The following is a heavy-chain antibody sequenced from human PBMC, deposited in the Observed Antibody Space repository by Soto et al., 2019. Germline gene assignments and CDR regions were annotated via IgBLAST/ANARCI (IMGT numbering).Heavy chain of an antibody. V-gene: IGHV4-59*01. J-gene: IGHJ4*02. CDR3: ARLDPYSGYEIDY. CDR1: GGSISSYY. Sequence: PSETLSLTCTVSGGSISSYYWSWIRQPPGKGLEWIGYIYYSGSTNYNPSLKSRVTISVDTSKNQFSLKLSSVTAADTAVYYCARLDPYSGYEIDYWGQGTLGTVS. D-gene: IGHD5-12*01. CDR2: IYYSGST.